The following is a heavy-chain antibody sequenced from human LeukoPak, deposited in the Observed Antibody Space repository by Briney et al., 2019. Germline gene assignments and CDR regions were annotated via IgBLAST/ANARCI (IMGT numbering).Heavy chain of an antibody. J-gene: IGHJ4*02. CDR3: AKGDAYCGGDCFPD. V-gene: IGHV3-23*01. CDR1: GFTFSTYG. CDR2: ISPSGDIT. Sequence: GGSLRLSCAASGFTFSTYGMNWVRQAPGKGLEWVSGISPSGDITYYADSVMGRFSISRDNPKSTVSLQMSSLRAEDTAVYFCAKGDAYCGGDCFPDWGQGTLVTVSS. D-gene: IGHD2-21*02.